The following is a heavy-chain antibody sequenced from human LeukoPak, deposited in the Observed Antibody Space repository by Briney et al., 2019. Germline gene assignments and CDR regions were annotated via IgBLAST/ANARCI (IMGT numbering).Heavy chain of an antibody. CDR1: GFTFSNFW. D-gene: IGHD6-19*01. J-gene: IGHJ4*02. CDR2: INHSGST. V-gene: IGHV4-34*08. Sequence: GSLRLSCTASGFTFSNFWMGWVRQPPGKGLEWVGEINHSGSTNYNPSLKSRVTISVDTSKNQFSLKLSSVTAADTAVYYCARRAGYSSGWYNYWGQGTLVTVSS. CDR3: ARRAGYSSGWYNY.